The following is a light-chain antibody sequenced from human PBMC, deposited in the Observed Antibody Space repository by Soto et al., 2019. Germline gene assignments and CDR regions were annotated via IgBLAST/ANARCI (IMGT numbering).Light chain of an antibody. V-gene: IGKV1-9*01. J-gene: IGKJ1*01. CDR3: QQFNTSPWT. CDR2: SAS. CDR1: QALSNY. Sequence: DIQLTQSPSVLSASVGDTVTITCRASQALSNYLAWYQQKPGKAPDLLIYSASTLQSGVPSRFSGSGSETEFSLTIRALQPEDFATYYCQQFNTSPWTFGQGTKVDIK.